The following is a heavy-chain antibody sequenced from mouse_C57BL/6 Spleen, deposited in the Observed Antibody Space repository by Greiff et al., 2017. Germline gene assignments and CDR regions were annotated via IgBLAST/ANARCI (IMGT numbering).Heavy chain of an antibody. D-gene: IGHD1-1*02. Sequence: VQRVESGAELVRPGTSVKMSCKASGYTFTNYWIGWAKQRPGHGLEWIGDIYPGGGYTNYNEKFKGKATLTADKSSSTAYMQFSSLTSEDSAIYYCARWVGTSLYFDYWGQGTTLTVSS. V-gene: IGHV1-63*01. CDR3: ARWVGTSLYFDY. CDR2: IYPGGGYT. CDR1: GYTFTNYW. J-gene: IGHJ2*01.